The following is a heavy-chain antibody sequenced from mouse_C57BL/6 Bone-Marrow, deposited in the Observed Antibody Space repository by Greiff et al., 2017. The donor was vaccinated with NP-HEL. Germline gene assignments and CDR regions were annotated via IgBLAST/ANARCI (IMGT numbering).Heavy chain of an antibody. D-gene: IGHD1-1*01. Sequence: QVQLQQPGAELVMPGASVKLSCKASGYTFTSYWMHWVKQRPGQGLEWIGEIDPSDSYPNYNQKFKGKSTLTVDKSSSTAYMQLSSLTSEDSAVYYCAREGGSSYYWYFDVWGTGTTVTVSS. CDR1: GYTFTSYW. CDR3: AREGGSSYYWYFDV. J-gene: IGHJ1*03. CDR2: IDPSDSYP. V-gene: IGHV1-69*01.